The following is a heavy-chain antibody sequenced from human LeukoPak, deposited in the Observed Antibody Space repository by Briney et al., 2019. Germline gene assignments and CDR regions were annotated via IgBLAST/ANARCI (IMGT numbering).Heavy chain of an antibody. V-gene: IGHV4-4*07. Sequence: SETLSLTCTVSGGSISSYYWSWIRQPAGKGLEWIGRIYTSGSTNYNPSLKSRVTMSVDTSKNQFSLKLSSVTAADTAVYYCARGITGTTGYYYYYMDVWGKGTTVTVSS. CDR3: ARGITGTTGYYYYYMDV. CDR2: IYTSGST. CDR1: GGSISSYY. J-gene: IGHJ6*03. D-gene: IGHD1-7*01.